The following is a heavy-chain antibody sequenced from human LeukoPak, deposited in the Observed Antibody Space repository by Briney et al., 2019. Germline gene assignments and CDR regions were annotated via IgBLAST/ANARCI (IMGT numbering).Heavy chain of an antibody. V-gene: IGHV1-69*05. D-gene: IGHD2-2*01. CDR1: GGTFSSYA. Sequence: SVKVSCKASGGTFSSYAISWVRQVPGQGLEWMGRIIPIFGTANYAQKFQGRVTITTDESTSTAYMELSSLRSEDTAVYYCARGILRYDYLDYWGQGTLVIVSS. CDR2: IIPIFGTA. J-gene: IGHJ4*02. CDR3: ARGILRYDYLDY.